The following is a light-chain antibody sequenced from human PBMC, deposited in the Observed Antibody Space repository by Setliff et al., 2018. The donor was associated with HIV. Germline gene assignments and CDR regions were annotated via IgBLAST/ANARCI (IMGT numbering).Light chain of an antibody. V-gene: IGLV2-23*02. J-gene: IGLJ1*01. CDR1: SSDVGSYNL. CDR2: EVT. Sequence: QSVLPQPASVSGSPGQSITISCTGTSSDVGSYNLVSWYQQHPGKAPKLTIYEVTKRPSGVSNRFSGSKSGNTASLTISGLQAEDEADYFCCSYAGSNDYVFGSGTKVTVL. CDR3: CSYAGSNDYV.